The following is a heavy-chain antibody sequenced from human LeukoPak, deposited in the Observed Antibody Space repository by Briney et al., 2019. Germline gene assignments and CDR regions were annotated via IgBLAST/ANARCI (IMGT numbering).Heavy chain of an antibody. V-gene: IGHV3-30*03. CDR2: ISYDGSNK. Sequence: PGGSLRLSCAASGFTFSSYGMHWVRQAPGKGLEWVAVISYDGSNKYYADSVKGRFTITRDNAKNSLYLQMDNLRGEDTAVYYCARDSGDRPQAVGYFFDYWGQGSLVTVSS. CDR1: GFTFSSYG. CDR3: ARDSGDRPQAVGYFFDY. J-gene: IGHJ4*02. D-gene: IGHD7-27*01.